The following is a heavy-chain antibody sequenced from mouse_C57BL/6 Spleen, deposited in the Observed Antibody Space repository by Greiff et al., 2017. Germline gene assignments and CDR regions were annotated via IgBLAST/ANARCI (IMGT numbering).Heavy chain of an antibody. V-gene: IGHV1-26*01. J-gene: IGHJ3*01. Sequence: EVQLQQSGPELVKPGASVKISCKASGYTFTDYYMNWVKQSPGKSLEWIGDINPNNGGTSYNQKFKGKATLTVDKSSSTAYMELRSLTSEDSAVYYCAGGGHSSGFWGQGTLVTVSA. CDR2: INPNNGGT. D-gene: IGHD3-2*02. CDR3: AGGGHSSGF. CDR1: GYTFTDYY.